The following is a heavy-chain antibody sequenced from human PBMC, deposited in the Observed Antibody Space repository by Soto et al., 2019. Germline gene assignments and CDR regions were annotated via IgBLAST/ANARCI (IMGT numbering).Heavy chain of an antibody. CDR2: IGTAGDT. CDR1: GFTFSSYA. Sequence: GGSLRLSCAASGFTFSSYAMSWVRQATGKGLEWVSAIGTAGDTYYPGSVKGRFTISRENAKNSLYLQMNSLRAEDTAVYYCARDGSYYDSSGYYYFVPFDYWGQGTLVTVSS. V-gene: IGHV3-13*01. J-gene: IGHJ4*02. D-gene: IGHD3-22*01. CDR3: ARDGSYYDSSGYYYFVPFDY.